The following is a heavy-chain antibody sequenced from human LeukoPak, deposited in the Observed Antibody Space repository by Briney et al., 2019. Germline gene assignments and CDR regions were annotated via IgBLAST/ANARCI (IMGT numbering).Heavy chain of an antibody. CDR3: ARGTKGYYYFDY. CDR2: INSDGSTT. V-gene: IGHV3-74*01. CDR1: GFTFSSYW. J-gene: IGHJ4*02. D-gene: IGHD3-22*01. Sequence: PGGSLRLSCAASGFTFSSYWTHWVRQAPGKGVVWVSRINSDGSTTNYADSVKGRFTTSRDNAKDTLYLQMNSLRAEDTAVYYCARGTKGYYYFDYWGQGTLVTVSS.